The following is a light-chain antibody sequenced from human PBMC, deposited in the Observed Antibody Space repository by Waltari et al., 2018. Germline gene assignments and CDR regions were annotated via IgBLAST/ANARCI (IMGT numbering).Light chain of an antibody. Sequence: EIVTTQSPATLSLSPGERATLSCRASQSVSSSLAWYQQKPGQAPRLLIYGASSRATGIPDRFSGSGSGTEFTLTISSLEPEDVAVYYCQQNSNWPLTFGPGTKLDIK. CDR3: QQNSNWPLT. CDR2: GAS. V-gene: IGKV3D-15*01. CDR1: QSVSSS. J-gene: IGKJ3*01.